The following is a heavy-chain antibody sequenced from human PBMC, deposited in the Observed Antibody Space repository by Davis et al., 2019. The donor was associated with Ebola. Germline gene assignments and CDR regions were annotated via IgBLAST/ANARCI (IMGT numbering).Heavy chain of an antibody. CDR2: INSDGSST. J-gene: IGHJ5*02. D-gene: IGHD3-3*01. V-gene: IGHV3-74*01. CDR3: AKEVVFGVVISPYNWFDP. CDR1: GFTFSSYW. Sequence: GESLKISCAASGFTFSSYWMHWVRQAPGKGLVWVSRINSDGSSTSYADSVKGRFTISRHNSKNTLYLQMNSLRAEDTAVYYCAKEVVFGVVISPYNWFDPWGQGTLVTVSS.